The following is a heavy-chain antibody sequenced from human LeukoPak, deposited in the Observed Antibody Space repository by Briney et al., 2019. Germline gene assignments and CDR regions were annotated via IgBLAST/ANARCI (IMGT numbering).Heavy chain of an antibody. CDR2: INPNSGGT. J-gene: IGHJ4*02. CDR1: GYTFTDYY. D-gene: IGHD3-10*01. V-gene: IGHV1-2*02. CDR3: ARDLWYGSGSLGY. Sequence: ASVKVSRKASGYTFTDYYMHWVRQAPGQGLEWMGRINPNSGGTNFAQKFQGRVTMTRDTAISTAYMELSRLKSDDTAVYYCARDLWYGSGSLGYWGQGTLVTVSS.